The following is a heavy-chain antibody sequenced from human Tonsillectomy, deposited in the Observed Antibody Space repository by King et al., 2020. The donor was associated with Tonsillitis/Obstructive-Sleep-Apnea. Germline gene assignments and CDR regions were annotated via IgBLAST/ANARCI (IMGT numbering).Heavy chain of an antibody. V-gene: IGHV3-33*01. J-gene: IGHJ6*02. Sequence: VQLVESGGGVVQPGRSLRLSCAASGFTFSSYGMHWVRQAPGKGLEWVAVIWYDGNNKYCADSVKGRFTISRDNSKNTLYLQMNSLRAEDTAVYYCARDAGFGEFLCYGMDVWGQGTTVTASS. CDR2: IWYDGNNK. D-gene: IGHD3-10*01. CDR1: GFTFSSYG. CDR3: ARDAGFGEFLCYGMDV.